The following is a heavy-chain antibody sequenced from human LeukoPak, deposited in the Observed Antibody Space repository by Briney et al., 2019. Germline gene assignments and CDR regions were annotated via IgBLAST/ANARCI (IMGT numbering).Heavy chain of an antibody. V-gene: IGHV3-21*01. CDR1: GFTFSSYS. D-gene: IGHD3-22*01. CDR2: ISSSSYI. Sequence: GGSLRLSCAASGFTFSSYSMNWVRQAPGKGLEWVSSISSSSYIYYADSVKGRFTISRDNAKNSLYLQMNSLRAEDTAVYYCARVDTYYYDSSGYYYGNWYFDLWGRGTLVTVSS. CDR3: ARVDTYYYDSSGYYYGNWYFDL. J-gene: IGHJ2*01.